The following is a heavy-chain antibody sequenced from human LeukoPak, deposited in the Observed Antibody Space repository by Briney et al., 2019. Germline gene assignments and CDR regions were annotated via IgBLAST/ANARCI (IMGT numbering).Heavy chain of an antibody. CDR2: IFYSGST. Sequence: ASETLSLTCTVSGGSISSYYWSWIRQPPGEGLESIGYIFYSGSTNYNPSLKSRVTISVDTPKNHFSLKLTSVTAADTAVYYCARGGGGGSSGYYFDFWGQGTLVTVSS. CDR3: ARGGGGGSSGYYFDF. J-gene: IGHJ4*02. V-gene: IGHV4-59*01. D-gene: IGHD1-26*01. CDR1: GGSISSYY.